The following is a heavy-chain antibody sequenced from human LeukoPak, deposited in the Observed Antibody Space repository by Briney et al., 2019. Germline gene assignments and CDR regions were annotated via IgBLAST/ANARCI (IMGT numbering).Heavy chain of an antibody. Sequence: PSETLSLTCTVSGDSLTSYYWSCIRQPPGRGLEWIGHIYNSGNTNYDTYLKSRVNIPLDTSKNHSALKLTSVTAAGTAIYYRASGGYWGTTSCYPKWFDPGGQGTLVTVSS. J-gene: IGHJ5*02. V-gene: IGHV4-59*01. CDR3: ASGGYWGTTSCYPKWFDP. D-gene: IGHD2-2*01. CDR1: GDSLTSYY. CDR2: IYNSGNT.